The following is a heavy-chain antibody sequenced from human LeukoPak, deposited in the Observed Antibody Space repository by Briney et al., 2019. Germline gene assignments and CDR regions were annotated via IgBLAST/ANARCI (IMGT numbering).Heavy chain of an antibody. Sequence: GESRRLSCAASGFTLSSDYVGWVRQAPGKGLVWISRINNDGDTSSYADSVKGRFTIYRDNHKNTLYLHMNSLRGEDTAVYYCARCYGSGYWYFDIWGRGTLVSVSS. D-gene: IGHD3-10*01. CDR1: GFTLSSDY. V-gene: IGHV3-74*01. CDR2: INNDGDTS. CDR3: ARCYGSGYWYFDI. J-gene: IGHJ2*01.